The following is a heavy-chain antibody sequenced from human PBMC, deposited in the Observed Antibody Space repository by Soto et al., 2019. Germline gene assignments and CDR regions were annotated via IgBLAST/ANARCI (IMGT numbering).Heavy chain of an antibody. Sequence: GGSLRLSCAASGFTFSSYWMSWVRQAPGKGLEWVATIKQDGSEKYYVDSVKGRFTISRDNAKNSLYLQMNSLRAEDTAVYYCARYGGSGSYAFDIWGQGTMVTVSS. V-gene: IGHV3-7*01. CDR2: IKQDGSEK. CDR3: ARYGGSGSYAFDI. D-gene: IGHD1-26*01. CDR1: GFTFSSYW. J-gene: IGHJ3*02.